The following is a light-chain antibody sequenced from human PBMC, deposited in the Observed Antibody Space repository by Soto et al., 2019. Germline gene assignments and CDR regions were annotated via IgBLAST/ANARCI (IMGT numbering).Light chain of an antibody. V-gene: IGLV7-43*01. CDR3: LLYYGGAYV. Sequence: QAVVTQEPSLTVSPGGTVTLTCASSTGAVTSGYYPSWFQLKPGQAPRALIYNTSNKHSWTPARFSGSLLGGKAALTLSGVQPEDEAEYYCLLYYGGAYVFGTGTKVTV. CDR1: TGAVTSGYY. CDR2: NTS. J-gene: IGLJ1*01.